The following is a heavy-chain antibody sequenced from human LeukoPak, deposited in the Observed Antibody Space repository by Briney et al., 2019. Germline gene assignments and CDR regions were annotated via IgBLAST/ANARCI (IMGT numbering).Heavy chain of an antibody. CDR3: ARRSVGATLGY. J-gene: IGHJ4*02. Sequence: SETLSLTCAVYGGSFSGYYWSWIRQPPGKGLEWIGEINHSGSTNYNPSLKSRVTISVDTSKNQFSLKLSSVTAADTAVYYCARRSVGATLGYWGQGTLVTVSS. CDR2: INHSGST. CDR1: GGSFSGYY. V-gene: IGHV4-34*01. D-gene: IGHD1-26*01.